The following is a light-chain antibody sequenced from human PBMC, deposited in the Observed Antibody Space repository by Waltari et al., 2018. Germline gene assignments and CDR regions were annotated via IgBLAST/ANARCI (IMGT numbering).Light chain of an antibody. CDR2: DAS. CDR3: QQYDTLPLT. J-gene: IGKJ4*01. CDR1: QDIKNY. Sequence: DIQMTQSPSSLSASVGDRVTITCKATQDIKNYLNWYQQRPGKAPKLLIYDASNLETGVPSRFSGSGSGTDFTFTISSLQPEDIATYYCQQYDTLPLTFGGGTKVEIK. V-gene: IGKV1-33*01.